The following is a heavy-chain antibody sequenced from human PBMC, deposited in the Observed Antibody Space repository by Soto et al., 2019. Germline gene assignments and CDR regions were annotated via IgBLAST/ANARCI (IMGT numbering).Heavy chain of an antibody. CDR1: GGSISNNNYH. CDR3: ARLRGGCPADF. J-gene: IGHJ4*02. Sequence: PSETLSLTCSVSGGSISNNNYHWGWIRQPPGKGLEWMGSIYYRGNTYYNPSLRSRITISVGTSRNQFSLALSSVTAADTAVYFCARLRGGCPADFWGQGTLVTVSS. CDR2: IYYRGNT. V-gene: IGHV4-39*01. D-gene: IGHD3-16*01.